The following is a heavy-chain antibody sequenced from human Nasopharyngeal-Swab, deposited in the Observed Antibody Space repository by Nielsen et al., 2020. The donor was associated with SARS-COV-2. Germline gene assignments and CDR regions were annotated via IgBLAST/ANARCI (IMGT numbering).Heavy chain of an antibody. J-gene: IGHJ6*03. V-gene: IGHV3-23*01. CDR1: GFTFSSYA. CDR2: ISGSGGST. D-gene: IGHD4-17*01. Sequence: GGSLRLSCAASGFTFSSYAMSWVRQAPGKGLEWVSAISGSGGSTYYADSVKGRFTISRDNSKNTLYLQMNSLRAEDTAVYYCAKYYGDYPYYYYYMDVWGKGNTVTVSS. CDR3: AKYYGDYPYYYYYMDV.